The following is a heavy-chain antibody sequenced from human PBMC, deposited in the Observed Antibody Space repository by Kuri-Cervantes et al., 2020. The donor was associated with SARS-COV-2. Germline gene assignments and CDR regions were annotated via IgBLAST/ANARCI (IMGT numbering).Heavy chain of an antibody. V-gene: IGHV2-70*12. CDR1: GLSLNSNGVC. CDR3: AQGNGAFDI. CDR2: IDWDDDT. Sequence: SGPTLVKPTQTLTLTCTFSGLSLNSNGVCVSWIRQPPGRALEWLACIDWDDDTYYSTSLKTRLSISKDTSKNEVVLTMTNMDPVDTATYYCAQGNGAFDIWGQGTMVTVSS. J-gene: IGHJ3*02.